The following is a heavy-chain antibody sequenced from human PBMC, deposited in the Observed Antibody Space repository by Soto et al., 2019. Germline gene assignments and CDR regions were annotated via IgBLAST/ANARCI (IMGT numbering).Heavy chain of an antibody. CDR3: ARGKPLNAAMVPYYFDY. D-gene: IGHD5-18*01. CDR1: GGTFSSYA. CDR2: IIPIFGTA. J-gene: IGHJ4*02. Sequence: VASVKVSCKASGGTFSSYAISWVRQAPGQGLEWMGGIIPIFGTANYAQKFQGRVTITADKSTSTAYMELSSLRSEDTAVYYCARGKPLNAAMVPYYFDYWGQGTLVTV. V-gene: IGHV1-69*06.